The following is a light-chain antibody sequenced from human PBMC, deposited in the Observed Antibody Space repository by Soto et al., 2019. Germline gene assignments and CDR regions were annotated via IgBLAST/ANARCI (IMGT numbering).Light chain of an antibody. Sequence: EIMMTQSPATLSVSPGERSTLSCSASQSVSSSLAWYQQKPVQAPRLLIYGASTRATGIPARFSGSGSGTEFTLTINSLQSEDFAVYYCQQYNNWWTFGQGTKVDIK. J-gene: IGKJ1*01. CDR2: GAS. V-gene: IGKV3-15*01. CDR1: QSVSSS. CDR3: QQYNNWWT.